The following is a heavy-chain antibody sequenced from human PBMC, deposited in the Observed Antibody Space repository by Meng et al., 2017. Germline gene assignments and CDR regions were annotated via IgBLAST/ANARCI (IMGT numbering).Heavy chain of an antibody. CDR3: ARGRSIVATRVAWFDP. Sequence: QVQLQRWGASLLKPSGTLSLTCAVHGGSFSGNYWGWTRQPTGKGREWIAEINHSGSTNYNPSLKSRVTISVDTTKNPFSLRLSSVTAADTAVYYCARGRSIVATRVAWFDPWGQRTLFTVSS. V-gene: IGHV4-34*01. D-gene: IGHD5-12*01. CDR2: INHSGST. CDR1: GGSFSGNY. J-gene: IGHJ5*02.